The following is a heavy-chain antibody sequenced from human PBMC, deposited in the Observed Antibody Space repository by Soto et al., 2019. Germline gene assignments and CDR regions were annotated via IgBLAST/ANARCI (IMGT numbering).Heavy chain of an antibody. Sequence: QVQLVQSGAEVKKPRSSVKVSCKASGGTFSSYAISWVRQAPGQGLEWMGGIIPIFGTANYAQKFQGRVTITADESTSTAYMELSSLRSEDTAVYYCARGILGYCISTSCREYFQHWGQGTLVTVSS. V-gene: IGHV1-69*12. CDR1: GGTFSSYA. J-gene: IGHJ1*01. CDR2: IIPIFGTA. CDR3: ARGILGYCISTSCREYFQH. D-gene: IGHD2-2*01.